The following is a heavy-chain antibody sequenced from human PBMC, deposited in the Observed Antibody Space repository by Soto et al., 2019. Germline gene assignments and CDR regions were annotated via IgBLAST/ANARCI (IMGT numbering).Heavy chain of an antibody. CDR1: GYTFTSYG. J-gene: IGHJ4*02. Sequence: ASVKVSCKASGYTFTSYGISWVRQAPGQGLEWMGWINAGNGNTKYAQKFQGRVTITRDTSASTAYMELSSLRSEDTAVYYCASYYYDSSGYYGGFDYWGQGTLVTVSS. D-gene: IGHD3-22*01. CDR3: ASYYYDSSGYYGGFDY. CDR2: INAGNGNT. V-gene: IGHV1-18*01.